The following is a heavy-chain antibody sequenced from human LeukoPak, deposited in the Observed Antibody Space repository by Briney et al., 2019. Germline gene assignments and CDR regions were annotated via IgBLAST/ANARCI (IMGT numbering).Heavy chain of an antibody. D-gene: IGHD6-13*01. CDR3: ARGPPHSIAAAGRGAFDY. CDR1: GGSFSGYY. Sequence: SETLSLTCAVYGGSFSGYYWSWIRQPPGNGLEWIGEINHSGSTNYNPSLKSRVTISVDTSKNQFSLKLSSVTAADTAVYYCARGPPHSIAAAGRGAFDYWGQGTLVTVSS. J-gene: IGHJ4*02. V-gene: IGHV4-34*01. CDR2: INHSGST.